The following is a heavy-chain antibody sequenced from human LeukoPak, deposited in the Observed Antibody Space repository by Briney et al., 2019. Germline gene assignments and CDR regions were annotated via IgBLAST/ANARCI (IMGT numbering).Heavy chain of an antibody. V-gene: IGHV3-30-3*01. CDR3: ARVIVVVTH. Sequence: GGSLRLSCAASGFTFSSYAMHWVRQAPGKGLEWVAVISYDGSNKYYADSVKGRFTISRDNSKNTLYLQMNSLRAEDTAVYYCARVIVVVTHWGQGTLVTVSS. D-gene: IGHD2-21*02. CDR2: ISYDGSNK. CDR1: GFTFSSYA. J-gene: IGHJ4*02.